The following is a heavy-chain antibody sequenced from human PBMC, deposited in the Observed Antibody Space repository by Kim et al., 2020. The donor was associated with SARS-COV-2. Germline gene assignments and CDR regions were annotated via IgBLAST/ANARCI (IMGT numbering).Heavy chain of an antibody. CDR1: GGSLSPHY. J-gene: IGHJ5*01. D-gene: IGHD3-22*01. Sequence: SETLSLTCTVSGGSLSPHYWSWIRQSPGKGLEWIGHIFYTGAINYSLSLKSRIAISLGTSKNQISLRLDYVTSADTAIYYCSGLFRVHNSDDSRYFDSWGERILVTVSS. CDR3: SGLFRVHNSDDSRYFDS. V-gene: IGHV4-59*11. CDR2: IFYTGAI.